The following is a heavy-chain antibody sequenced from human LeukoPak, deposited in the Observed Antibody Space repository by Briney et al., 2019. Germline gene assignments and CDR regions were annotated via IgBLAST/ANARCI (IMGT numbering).Heavy chain of an antibody. CDR1: GGSLSGYY. J-gene: IGHJ6*03. V-gene: IGHV4-34*01. Sequence: SETLSLTCAVYGGSLSGYYWSWIRQPPGKGLEWIGEINHSGSTNYNPSLKSRVTISVDTSKNQFSLKLSSVTAADTAVYYCARGSGTYSNYNYYYYYMDVWGKGTTVTVSS. CDR3: ARGSGTYSNYNYYYYYMDV. CDR2: INHSGST. D-gene: IGHD4-11*01.